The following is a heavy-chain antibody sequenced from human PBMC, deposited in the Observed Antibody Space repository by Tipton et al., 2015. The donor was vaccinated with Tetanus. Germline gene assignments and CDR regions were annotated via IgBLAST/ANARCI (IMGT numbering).Heavy chain of an antibody. J-gene: IGHJ4*02. CDR3: ARSYGDTFLFRLDY. Sequence: TLSLTCTVSGGSINDYYWGWIRQPPGMGLEWIGHISHSGSASYNPSLKSRVTISLDTSKNQFSLTLRSVTAADTVVYYCARSYGDTFLFRLDYWGQGALVTVSS. D-gene: IGHD4-17*01. CDR1: GGSINDYY. V-gene: IGHV4-59*01. CDR2: ISHSGSA.